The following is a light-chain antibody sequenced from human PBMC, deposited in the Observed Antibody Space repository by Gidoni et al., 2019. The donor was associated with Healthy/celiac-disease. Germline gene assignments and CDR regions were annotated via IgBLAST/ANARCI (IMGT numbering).Light chain of an antibody. CDR3: QQRSNWPPALT. J-gene: IGKJ4*01. CDR2: DAS. Sequence: EIMLTLSPATLSLSPGERATLSCRASQSVSSYLAWYQQKPGQAPRLLIYDASNRATGIPARFSGSGSGTDFTLTISSLEPEDFAVYYCQQRSNWPPALTFGGGTKVEIK. V-gene: IGKV3-11*01. CDR1: QSVSSY.